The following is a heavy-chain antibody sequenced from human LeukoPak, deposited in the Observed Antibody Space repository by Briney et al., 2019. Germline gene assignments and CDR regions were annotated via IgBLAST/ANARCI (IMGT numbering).Heavy chain of an antibody. D-gene: IGHD1-26*01. Sequence: ASVKVSCKASGYAFTGYYMHWVRQAPGQGLEWMGWVNPNSGGTNYAQKFQGRVTMTRGTSTSTAYMELRGLRSDDTAVYYCARASGIDYTDMPDYWGQGTLVTVSS. CDR2: VNPNSGGT. CDR3: ARASGIDYTDMPDY. J-gene: IGHJ4*02. V-gene: IGHV1-2*02. CDR1: GYAFTGYY.